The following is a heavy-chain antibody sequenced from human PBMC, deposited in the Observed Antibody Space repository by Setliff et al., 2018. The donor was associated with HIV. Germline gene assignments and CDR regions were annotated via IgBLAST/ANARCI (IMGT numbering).Heavy chain of an antibody. D-gene: IGHD4-17*01. CDR3: AKGAGFYGDYTFDY. CDR1: GGSISSYY. CDR2: IYSTGST. V-gene: IGHV4-59*03. Sequence: LSLTCTVSGGSISSYYWSWIRQPPGKGLEWIGYIYSTGSTNYNPSLQSRVSISMDASKNKFSLKVTSVTSADTAVYYCAKGAGFYGDYTFDYWGQGNLVTVSS. J-gene: IGHJ4*02.